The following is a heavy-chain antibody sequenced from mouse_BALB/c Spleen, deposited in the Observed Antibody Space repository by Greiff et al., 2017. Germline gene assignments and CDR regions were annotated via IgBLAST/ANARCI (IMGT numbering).Heavy chain of an antibody. CDR1: GYTFTSYY. D-gene: IGHD6-1*01. Sequence: VQLQQSGAELVKPGASVKLSCKASGYTFTSYYMYWVKQRPGQGLEWIGEINPSNGGTNFNEKFKSKATLTVDKSSSTAYMQLSSLTSEDSAVYFCARSTAWFAYWGQGTLVTVSA. CDR2: INPSNGGT. CDR3: ARSTAWFAY. J-gene: IGHJ3*01. V-gene: IGHV1S81*02.